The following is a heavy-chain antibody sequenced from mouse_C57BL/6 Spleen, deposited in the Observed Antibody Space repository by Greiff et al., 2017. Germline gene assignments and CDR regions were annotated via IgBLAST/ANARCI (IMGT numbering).Heavy chain of an antibody. CDR3: ARFSTGTGGLFDY. J-gene: IGHJ2*01. Sequence: VQLQQSGPELVKPGASVKIPCKASGYTFTDYNMDWVKQSHGKSLEWIGDINPNNGGTIYNQKFKGKATLTVDKSSSTAYMELRSLTSEDTAVYYCARFSTGTGGLFDYWGQGTTLTVSS. D-gene: IGHD4-1*02. CDR2: INPNNGGT. CDR1: GYTFTDYN. V-gene: IGHV1-18*01.